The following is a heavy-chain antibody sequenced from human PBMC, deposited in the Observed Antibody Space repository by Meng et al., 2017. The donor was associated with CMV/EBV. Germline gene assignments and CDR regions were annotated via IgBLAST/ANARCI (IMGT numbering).Heavy chain of an antibody. V-gene: IGHV4/OR15-8*03. D-gene: IGHD3-22*01. Sequence: LRLSCVVSGGSFSSSKWWSWVRQPPGKGLEWIGAIHHSGTPNYNASLKSRVTMSVDKSKNHFSLSLTSVTAADTAVYFCARADSSYFDVSAYYPDAFDIWGQGTVVTVSS. CDR2: IHHSGTP. J-gene: IGHJ3*02. CDR3: ARADSSYFDVSAYYPDAFDI. CDR1: GGSFSSSKW.